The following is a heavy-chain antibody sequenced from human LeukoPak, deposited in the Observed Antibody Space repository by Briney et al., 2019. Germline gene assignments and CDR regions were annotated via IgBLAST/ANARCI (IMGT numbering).Heavy chain of an antibody. D-gene: IGHD3-9*01. CDR2: IYPGDSDT. CDR1: GYSFTSYW. V-gene: IGHV5-51*01. CDR3: TRSPDIDILIGYSRYYFDY. J-gene: IGHJ4*02. Sequence: GESLKISCKGSGYSFTSYWIGWVRQMPGKGLEWMGIIYPGDSDTRYGPSFQGQVTISADKSISTAYLQWSSLKASDTAIYYCTRSPDIDILIGYSRYYFDYWGQGTLVTVSS.